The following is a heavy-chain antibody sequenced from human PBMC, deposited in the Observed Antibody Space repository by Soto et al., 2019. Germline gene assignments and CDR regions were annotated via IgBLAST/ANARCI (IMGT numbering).Heavy chain of an antibody. V-gene: IGHV1-2*04. CDR1: GYTFTGYY. J-gene: IGHJ6*02. Sequence: GASVKVSCKASGYTFTGYYMHWVLQAPGQGLESMVWINPNSGGTNYAQKFQGWVTMTRDTSISTAYMELSRLRSDDTAVYYCARDGLGYCSSTSCQDYYYYYGMDVWGQGTTVTVSS. D-gene: IGHD2-2*01. CDR3: ARDGLGYCSSTSCQDYYYYYGMDV. CDR2: INPNSGGT.